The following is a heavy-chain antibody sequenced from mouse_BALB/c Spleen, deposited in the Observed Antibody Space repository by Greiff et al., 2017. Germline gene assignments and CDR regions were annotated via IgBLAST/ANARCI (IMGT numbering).Heavy chain of an antibody. D-gene: IGHD1-1*02. V-gene: IGHV5-17*02. CDR1: GFTFSSFG. Sequence: DVQLVESGGGLVQPGGSRKLSCAASGFTFSSFGMHWVRQAPEKGLEWVAYISSGSSTIYYADTVKGRFTISRDNPKNTLFLQMTSLRSEDTAMYYCARSGGNHYFDCWGQGTTLTGSS. CDR3: ARSGGNHYFDC. J-gene: IGHJ2*01. CDR2: ISSGSSTI.